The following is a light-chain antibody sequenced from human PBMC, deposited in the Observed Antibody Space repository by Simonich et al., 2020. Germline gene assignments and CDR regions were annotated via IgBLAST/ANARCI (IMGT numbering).Light chain of an antibody. J-gene: IGLJ7*01. CDR2: EDN. V-gene: IGLV6-57*01. CDR1: SGSIASNY. CDR3: QSYDSSNHAV. Sequence: NFMLTQPHSLSESPGKTVTISCTRSSGSIASNYVQWYQQRPGSSPTTMIYEDNQRPYGVHDLSSRSIDSSSNSASLPNTGLKTEDEADYYCQSYDSSNHAVFGGGTQLTVL.